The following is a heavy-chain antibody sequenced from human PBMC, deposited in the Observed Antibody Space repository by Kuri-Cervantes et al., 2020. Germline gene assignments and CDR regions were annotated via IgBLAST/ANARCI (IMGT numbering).Heavy chain of an antibody. Sequence: ASVKVSCKASGYTFTSYGISWVRQAPGQGLEWMGWISAYNGDTNYAQKLQGRVTMTRDTSISTAYMELSRLRSDDTAVYYCARGPSLYDSSGYYQNFDYWGQGTLVTVSS. D-gene: IGHD3-22*01. CDR3: ARGPSLYDSSGYYQNFDY. CDR2: ISAYNGDT. V-gene: IGHV1-18*01. J-gene: IGHJ4*02. CDR1: GYTFTSYG.